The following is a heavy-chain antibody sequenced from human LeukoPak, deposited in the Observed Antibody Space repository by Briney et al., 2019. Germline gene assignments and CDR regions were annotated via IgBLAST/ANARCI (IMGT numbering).Heavy chain of an antibody. D-gene: IGHD4-11*01. V-gene: IGHV4-39*01. CDR1: GGSISTSSHY. CDR3: ASPPPDDYRPRLGPYYYGMDV. CDR2: IYYSGST. J-gene: IGHJ6*02. Sequence: PSETLSLTCTVSGGSISTSSHYWGWIRQPPGKGLEWIGTIYYSGSTYYNPSLKSRVTITVDTSKNQFSLKLTSVTAADTAVYYCASPPPDDYRPRLGPYYYGMDVWGQGTTVTVSS.